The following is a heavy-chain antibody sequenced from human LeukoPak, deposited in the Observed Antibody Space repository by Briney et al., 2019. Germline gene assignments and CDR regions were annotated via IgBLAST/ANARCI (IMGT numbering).Heavy chain of an antibody. CDR2: IYYSGST. Sequence: PSETLSLTFTVSGGSISSGGYYWSWIRQHPGKGLEWIGYIYYSGSTYYNPSLKSRVTISVDTSKNQFSLKLSSVTAADTAVYYCAGEVHPGSSWYRGYYMDAWGKGTTVTVSS. CDR3: AGEVHPGSSWYRGYYMDA. V-gene: IGHV4-31*03. CDR1: GGSISSGGYY. J-gene: IGHJ6*03. D-gene: IGHD6-13*01.